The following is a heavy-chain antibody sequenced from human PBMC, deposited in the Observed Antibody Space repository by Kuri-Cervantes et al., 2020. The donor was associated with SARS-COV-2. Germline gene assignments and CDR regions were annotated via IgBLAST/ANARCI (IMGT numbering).Heavy chain of an antibody. V-gene: IGHV3-30-3*01. CDR2: ISYDGSNK. CDR1: GFTFSSYA. J-gene: IGHJ5*02. D-gene: IGHD2-21*01. Sequence: GKSLKISCAASGFTFSSYAMHWVRQAPGKGLEWVAVISYDGSNKYYADSVKGRFTISRDNSKNTLYLQMNSLRAEDTAVYYCARDGIGFDPWGQGTLVTVSS. CDR3: ARDGIGFDP.